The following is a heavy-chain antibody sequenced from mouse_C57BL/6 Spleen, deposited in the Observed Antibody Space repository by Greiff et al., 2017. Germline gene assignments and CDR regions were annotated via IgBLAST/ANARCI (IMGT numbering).Heavy chain of an antibody. Sequence: QVQLQQSGAELAKPGASVKLSCKASGYTFTSYWMHWVKQRPGQGLEWIGYINPSSGYTKYNQKFKDQATLTADKSSSTAYMQLSSLTFDDSAVNYCARGTTVVGAMDYWGQGTSVTVSS. D-gene: IGHD1-1*01. CDR1: GYTFTSYW. CDR3: ARGTTVVGAMDY. CDR2: INPSSGYT. V-gene: IGHV1-7*01. J-gene: IGHJ4*01.